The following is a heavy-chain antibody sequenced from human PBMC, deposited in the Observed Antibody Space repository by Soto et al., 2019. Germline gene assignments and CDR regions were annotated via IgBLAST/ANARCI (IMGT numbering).Heavy chain of an antibody. CDR3: ATSNWFDP. Sequence: QLQLQESGPGLVKPSETLSLTCTVSGGSISSSSYYWGWIRQPPGKGLECIGIIYYSGSTYYNPSLKSRVTTSVDTSKNQFSLKLSSVSATDTAVYYCATSNWFDPWGQGTLVTVSS. CDR1: GGSISSSSYY. CDR2: IYYSGST. J-gene: IGHJ5*02. V-gene: IGHV4-39*01.